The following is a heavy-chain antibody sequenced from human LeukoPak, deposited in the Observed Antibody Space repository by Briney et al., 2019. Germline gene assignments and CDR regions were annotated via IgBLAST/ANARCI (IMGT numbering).Heavy chain of an antibody. D-gene: IGHD3-22*01. Sequence: PGGSLRLSCAASGFTFDDYAMHWVRQAPGKGLEWVSGISWNSGTIGYADSVKGRFTISRDNAKNSLYLQMNSLRAEDTALYHCARGARRITMIEPVFLPTDCWGQGTLVTVSS. CDR3: ARGARRITMIEPVFLPTDC. CDR2: ISWNSGTI. CDR1: GFTFDDYA. J-gene: IGHJ4*02. V-gene: IGHV3-9*01.